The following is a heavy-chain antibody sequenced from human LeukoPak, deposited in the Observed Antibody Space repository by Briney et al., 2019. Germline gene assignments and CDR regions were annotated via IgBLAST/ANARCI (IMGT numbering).Heavy chain of an antibody. CDR1: GYTFTGYY. CDR2: INPNSGGT. Sequence: GASVTVSFKASGYTFTGYYMHWVRQAPGQGLEWMGWINPNSGGTNYAQKFQGRVTMTRDTSISTAYMELSRLRSDDTAVYYCARSHPRRAFDIWGQGTMVTVSS. V-gene: IGHV1-2*02. CDR3: ARSHPRRAFDI. J-gene: IGHJ3*02.